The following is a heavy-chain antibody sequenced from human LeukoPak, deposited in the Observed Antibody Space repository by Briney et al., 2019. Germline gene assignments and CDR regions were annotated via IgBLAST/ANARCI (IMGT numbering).Heavy chain of an antibody. J-gene: IGHJ6*03. D-gene: IGHD3-16*01. CDR3: ARGTDQGLMAYYYYMDV. CDR2: LYSGGST. Sequence: GGSLRLSCAASGFTASSNYISAVRPAPGKGLEWVSVLYSGGSTYYADSVKGRFTISRDNSKNTLYLQMNSLRAEDTAVYHYARGTDQGLMAYYYYMDVWGKGTTVTVSS. CDR1: GFTASSNY. V-gene: IGHV3-53*01.